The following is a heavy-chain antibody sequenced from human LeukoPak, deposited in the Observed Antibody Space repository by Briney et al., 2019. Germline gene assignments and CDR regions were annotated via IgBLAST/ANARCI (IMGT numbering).Heavy chain of an antibody. CDR2: ISSSSSYI. CDR1: GFTFSSYS. D-gene: IGHD4-23*01. Sequence: GGSLRLSCAASGFTFSSYSMNWVRQAPGKGLEWVSSISSSSSYIYQADSVKGRFTISIDNAKNSLYLQMNSLRAEDTAVYYCARGTYGGNSNAFDIWGQGTMVTVSS. J-gene: IGHJ3*02. V-gene: IGHV3-21*01. CDR3: ARGTYGGNSNAFDI.